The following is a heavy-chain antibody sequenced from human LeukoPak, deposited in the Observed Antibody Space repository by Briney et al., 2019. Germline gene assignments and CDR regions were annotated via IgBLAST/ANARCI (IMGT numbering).Heavy chain of an antibody. CDR2: IYYTGST. D-gene: IGHD4-23*01. V-gene: IGHV4-59*08. Sequence: PSETLSLTCTVSGGSNSNYYWSWIRQPPGKGLEWIGYIYYTGSTNYNPSLKSRVTISVDTSKNQFSLRLSSVTAADTAVYYCARLKTDYGGNDYYFDYWGQGTLVTVSS. CDR1: GGSNSNYY. J-gene: IGHJ4*02. CDR3: ARLKTDYGGNDYYFDY.